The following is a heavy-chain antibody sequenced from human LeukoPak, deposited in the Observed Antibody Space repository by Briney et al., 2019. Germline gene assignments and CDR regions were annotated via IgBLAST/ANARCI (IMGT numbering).Heavy chain of an antibody. Sequence: GGSLRLSCAASGFTFDDYAIHWVRQVPGKGLEWVSGISWNSGTIGYADSVKGRFTISRDNAKNCLYLQMDSLRPDDTALYYCAKDMGHDYGDHVGNWFDPWGQGTLVTVSS. CDR1: GFTFDDYA. D-gene: IGHD4-17*01. CDR3: AKDMGHDYGDHVGNWFDP. J-gene: IGHJ5*02. CDR2: ISWNSGTI. V-gene: IGHV3-9*01.